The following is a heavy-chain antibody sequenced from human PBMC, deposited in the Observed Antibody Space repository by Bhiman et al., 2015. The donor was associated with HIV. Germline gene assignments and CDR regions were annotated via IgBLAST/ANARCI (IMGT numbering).Heavy chain of an antibody. V-gene: IGHV3-21*01. Sequence: EVHLVESGGGLVQAGESLRLSCAASGFTFSRNSMNWVRQAPGKGLEWVSSISTSSIYIHYADTLKGRFTISRDNSKNTLYLQMNSLRAEDTAVYYCASIGAAPGFDYWGQGTLVTVSS. D-gene: IGHD6-13*01. J-gene: IGHJ4*02. CDR1: GFTFSRNS. CDR3: ASIGAAPGFDY. CDR2: ISTSSIYI.